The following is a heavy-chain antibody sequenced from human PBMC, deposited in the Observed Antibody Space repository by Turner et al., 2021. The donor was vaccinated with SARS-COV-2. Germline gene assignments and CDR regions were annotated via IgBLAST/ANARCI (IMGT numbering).Heavy chain of an antibody. D-gene: IGHD6-19*01. Sequence: QVRLVQSGAEVKKPGASVKVSCKASGNTFTGYYMHWVRQAPGQGLEWMGWINPNSGGTSYAQKFQGRVTMTRDTSISTAYMELSRLRSDDTAVYYCASSANSSGWHYWGQGTLVTVSS. V-gene: IGHV1-2*02. CDR1: GNTFTGYY. CDR2: INPNSGGT. CDR3: ASSANSSGWHY. J-gene: IGHJ4*02.